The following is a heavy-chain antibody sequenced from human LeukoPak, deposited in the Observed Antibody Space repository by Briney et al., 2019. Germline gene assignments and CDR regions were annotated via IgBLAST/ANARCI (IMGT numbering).Heavy chain of an antibody. V-gene: IGHV3-23*01. J-gene: IGHJ4*02. CDR2: ISGSGGST. Sequence: GSLRLSXAASGFTFSSYAMSWVRQAPGKGLEWVSAISGSGGSTYYADSVKGRFTISRDNSKNTLYLQMNSLRAEDTAVYYCAKSGYYDSSGYPAPYDYWGQGTLVTVSS. D-gene: IGHD3-22*01. CDR3: AKSGYYDSSGYPAPYDY. CDR1: GFTFSSYA.